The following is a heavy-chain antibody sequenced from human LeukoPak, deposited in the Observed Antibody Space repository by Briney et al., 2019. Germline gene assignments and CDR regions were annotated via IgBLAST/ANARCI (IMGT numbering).Heavy chain of an antibody. V-gene: IGHV3-48*01. CDR2: ISTSSSTI. Sequence: GGSLRLSCAASGFTFSSYSMNWVRQAPGKGLEWVSYISTSSSTIYYADSVKVRFTISRDNAKNSLYLQMNSLRVEDTAVYYCARVEMATIGDYWGQGTLVTVSS. CDR3: ARVEMATIGDY. D-gene: IGHD5-24*01. CDR1: GFTFSSYS. J-gene: IGHJ4*02.